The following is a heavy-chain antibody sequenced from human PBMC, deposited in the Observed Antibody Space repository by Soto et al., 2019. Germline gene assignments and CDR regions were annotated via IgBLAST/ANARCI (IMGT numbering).Heavy chain of an antibody. CDR2: IKNDGSET. Sequence: EVQLVESGGGLVQPGGSLRLSCAASGFTFRGYWMHWVRQAPGKGLVWVSRIKNDGSETDYADSVKGRFTISRDNAKNTLYLHMNSLRAEDTAVYFCAKEDGLERLNWGQGTLVTVSS. CDR3: AKEDGLERLN. D-gene: IGHD1-1*01. V-gene: IGHV3-74*01. J-gene: IGHJ4*02. CDR1: GFTFRGYW.